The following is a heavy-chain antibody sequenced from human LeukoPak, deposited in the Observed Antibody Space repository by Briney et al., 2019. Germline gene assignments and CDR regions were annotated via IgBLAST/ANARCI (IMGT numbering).Heavy chain of an antibody. V-gene: IGHV3-48*01. CDR3: ARGSYYDFWSGYTSHYMDV. CDR2: ISSSSSTI. CDR1: GFTFSSYS. Sequence: PGGSLRLSCAASGFTFSSYSMNWVRQAPGKGLEWVSYISSSSSTIYYADSVKGRFTISRDNAKNSLYLQMNSLRAEDTAVYYCARGSYYDFWSGYTSHYMDVWGKGTTVTVSS. J-gene: IGHJ6*03. D-gene: IGHD3-3*01.